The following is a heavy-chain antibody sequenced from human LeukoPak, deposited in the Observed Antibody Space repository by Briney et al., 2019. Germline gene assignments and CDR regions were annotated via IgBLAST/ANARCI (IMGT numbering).Heavy chain of an antibody. Sequence: GGSLRLSCAASGFTFSGSAMHWVRQASGKGLEWVGRIRSKANSYATACAASVKGRFTISRDDSKNTAYLQMNSLKTEDTAVYYCTGTSRRYSSSWYYYYYMDVWGKGTTVTVSS. D-gene: IGHD6-13*01. CDR2: IRSKANSYAT. CDR1: GFTFSGSA. CDR3: TGTSRRYSSSWYYYYYMDV. J-gene: IGHJ6*03. V-gene: IGHV3-73*01.